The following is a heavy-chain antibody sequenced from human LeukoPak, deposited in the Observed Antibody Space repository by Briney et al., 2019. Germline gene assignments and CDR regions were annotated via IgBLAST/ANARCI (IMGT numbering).Heavy chain of an antibody. CDR2: INWNGGST. CDR3: VRATVAGPNFDY. Sequence: GGSLRLSCAASGFTFDDYGMSWVRQAPGKGLEWVSGINWNGGSTGYADSVKGRFTISRDNAKNSLYLQMNSLRAEDTALYYCVRATVAGPNFDYWGQGTLVTVSS. V-gene: IGHV3-20*04. D-gene: IGHD6-19*01. J-gene: IGHJ4*02. CDR1: GFTFDDYG.